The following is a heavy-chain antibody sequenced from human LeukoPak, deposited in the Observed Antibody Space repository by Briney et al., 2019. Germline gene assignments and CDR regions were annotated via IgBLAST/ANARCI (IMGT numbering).Heavy chain of an antibody. V-gene: IGHV4-34*01. CDR3: ARGLSDSSGSPLGY. CDR2: INHSGST. J-gene: IGHJ4*02. CDR1: GGSFSGYY. Sequence: SETLSLTCVVYGGSFSGYYWSWIRQPPGKGLEWIGEINHSGSTNYNPSLKSRVTISVDTSKNQFSLKLSSVTAADTAVYYCARGLSDSSGSPLGYWGQGTLVTVSS. D-gene: IGHD3-22*01.